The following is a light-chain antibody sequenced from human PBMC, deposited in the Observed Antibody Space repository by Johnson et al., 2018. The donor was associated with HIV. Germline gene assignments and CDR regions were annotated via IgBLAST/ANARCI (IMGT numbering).Light chain of an antibody. CDR1: RYNIGNNY. Sequence: QSVLTQPPSVSAAPGQKVTISCSGSRYNIGNNYVSWYQQLPGTAPKLLIYENNKRPSGIPDRFSDSKSGTSATLGITGLQTGDEADYYCGTWDNSLNTGAVFGPGTKVTVL. J-gene: IGLJ1*01. V-gene: IGLV1-51*02. CDR2: ENN. CDR3: GTWDNSLNTGAV.